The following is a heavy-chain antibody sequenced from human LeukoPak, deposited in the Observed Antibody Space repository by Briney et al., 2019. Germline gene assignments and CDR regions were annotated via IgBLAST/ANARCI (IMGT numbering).Heavy chain of an antibody. Sequence: PSETLSLTCTVSGDSISTYYWSWIRQTPGEGLEWIGYMQYSGSTNYNPSLKSRVTISADTSKNQLYLKLRSVTAADTAVYYCAREGYNKRFDCWGQGSLVTVSS. D-gene: IGHD5-18*01. J-gene: IGHJ4*02. CDR1: GDSISTYY. CDR2: MQYSGST. CDR3: AREGYNKRFDC. V-gene: IGHV4-59*01.